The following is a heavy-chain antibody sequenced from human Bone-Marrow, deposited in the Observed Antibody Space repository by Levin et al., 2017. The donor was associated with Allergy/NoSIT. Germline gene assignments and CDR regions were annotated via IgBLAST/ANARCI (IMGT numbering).Heavy chain of an antibody. Sequence: LRLSCIVSGGSISSGRYYWTWIRQHPGKGLELIGFNFSSGGTFYNPSLKTRITISADTSTNQFSLKLNSVTAADTAVYYCARATTYFGTSLYYYYMDVWGKGTTVTVSS. V-gene: IGHV4-31*03. J-gene: IGHJ6*03. CDR1: GGSISSGRYY. D-gene: IGHD2-2*01. CDR3: ARATTYFGTSLYYYYMDV. CDR2: NFSSGGT.